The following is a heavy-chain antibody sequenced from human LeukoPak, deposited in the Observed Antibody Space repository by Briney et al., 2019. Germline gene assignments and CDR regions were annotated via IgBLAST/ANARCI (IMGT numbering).Heavy chain of an antibody. CDR3: AREVSVVRGVN. Sequence: PGRSLRLSCAASGFSFSSYAMHWVRQAPGKGLEWVAVMSSAGTNTYYAASVKGRFTISRDISKNTLYLQMNSLRAEDTAVYYCAREVSVVRGVNWGQGTLVTVSS. V-gene: IGHV3-30-3*01. J-gene: IGHJ4*02. CDR2: MSSAGTNT. CDR1: GFSFSSYA. D-gene: IGHD3-10*01.